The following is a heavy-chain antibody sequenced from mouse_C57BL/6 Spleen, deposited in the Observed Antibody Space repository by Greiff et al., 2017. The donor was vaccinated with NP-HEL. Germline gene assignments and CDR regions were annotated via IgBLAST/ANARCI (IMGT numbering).Heavy chain of an antibody. J-gene: IGHJ1*03. CDR1: GFSFNTYA. CDR3: VRRGLRVGYFDV. D-gene: IGHD1-1*01. Sequence: GGGLVQPKGSLTLSCAASGFSFNTYAMNWVRQAPGKGLEWVARIRSKSNNYATYYADSVKDRFTISRDDSESMLYLQMNNLKTEDTAMYYCVRRGLRVGYFDVWGTGTTVTVSS. V-gene: IGHV10-1*01. CDR2: IRSKSNNYAT.